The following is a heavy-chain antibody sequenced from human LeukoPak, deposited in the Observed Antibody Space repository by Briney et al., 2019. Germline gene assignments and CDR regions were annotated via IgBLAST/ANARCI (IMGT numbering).Heavy chain of an antibody. CDR1: GGSISNYY. CDR2: IYYSGGT. V-gene: IGHV4-59*01. J-gene: IGHJ4*02. D-gene: IGHD6-6*01. Sequence: SETLSLTCTVSGGSISNYYWTWIRQPPGKGLEWIGYIYYSGGTNYNPSLKSRVTISIDTSKNQFSLKLTSVTAADTAVYYCAREGMYSSSSYFDYWGQGTLVTVST. CDR3: AREGMYSSSSYFDY.